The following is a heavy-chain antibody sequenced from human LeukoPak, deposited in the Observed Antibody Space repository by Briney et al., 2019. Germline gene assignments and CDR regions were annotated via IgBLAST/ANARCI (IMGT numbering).Heavy chain of an antibody. CDR1: GYTFTGYY. Sequence: ASVKVSCKASGYTFTGYYMHWVRQAPGQGLERMGWINPNSGGTNYAQKFQGRVAMTRDTSISTAYMELSRLRSDDTAVYYCARTSTYYDFWSGYYTGYYYYYYYMDVWGKGTTVTVSS. CDR2: INPNSGGT. V-gene: IGHV1-2*02. CDR3: ARTSTYYDFWSGYYTGYYYYYYYMDV. J-gene: IGHJ6*03. D-gene: IGHD3-3*01.